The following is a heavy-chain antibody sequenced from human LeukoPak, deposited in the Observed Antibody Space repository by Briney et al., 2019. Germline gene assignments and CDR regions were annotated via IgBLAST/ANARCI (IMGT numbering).Heavy chain of an antibody. J-gene: IGHJ5*02. CDR3: ARVGWGNVAAYPNWLDP. D-gene: IGHD3-16*01. CDR2: IFHNGNT. V-gene: IGHV4-39*07. CDR1: GGSISSNSHY. Sequence: SETLSLTCTVSGGSISSNSHYWGWICQPPGTGLEWIANIFHNGNTAYNPSLKRRITISIDTSQNQLSLRLSSVTAADTAVYYCARVGWGNVAAYPNWLDPWGQGTVVTVSS.